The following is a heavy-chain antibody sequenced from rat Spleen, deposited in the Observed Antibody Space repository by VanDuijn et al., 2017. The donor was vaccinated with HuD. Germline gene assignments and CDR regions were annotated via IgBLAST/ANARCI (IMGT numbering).Heavy chain of an antibody. V-gene: IGHV5S10*01. CDR2: ISTSGGST. CDR1: GFTFSDYN. J-gene: IGHJ2*01. D-gene: IGHD1-12*03. CDR3: ATDQDYYDGYYHPLFVD. Sequence: EVQLVESGGGLVQPGRSLKLSCAAAGFTFSDYNMAWVRQAPKQGLEWVATISTSGGSTYYRDSVKGRFTISRDNAKSTLYLQMNSLRSEDTATYYCATDQDYYDGYYHPLFVDWGQGVMVTVSS.